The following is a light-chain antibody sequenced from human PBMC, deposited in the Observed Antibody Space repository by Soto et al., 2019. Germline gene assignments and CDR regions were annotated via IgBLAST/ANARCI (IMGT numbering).Light chain of an antibody. CDR1: TLPRQY. Sequence: SYELTQPPSVSVSPGQTARITCSGDTLPRQYTHWYQQKPGQAPVLVIYIDTERPSGIPERFSGSSSGTIVTLTISGVQAEDEADYFCHSGDSSGSSVFGTGTKVTVL. CDR2: IDT. J-gene: IGLJ1*01. V-gene: IGLV3-25*03. CDR3: HSGDSSGSSV.